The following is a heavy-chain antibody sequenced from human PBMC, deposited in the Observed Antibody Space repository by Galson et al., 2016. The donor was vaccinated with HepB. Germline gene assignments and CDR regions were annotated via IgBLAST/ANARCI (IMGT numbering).Heavy chain of an antibody. CDR2: IFYFDNT. V-gene: IGHV4-61*08. Sequence: SETLSLTCTVSGASVSSTGYYWSWIRQPPGKGLEWIGYIFYFDNTNYNPSLKSRVTISVDTSKNQFSLKLNSVTAADTAVYYCASDSTYGHFWGQGTLATVSS. D-gene: IGHD3-10*01. CDR3: ASDSTYGHF. CDR1: GASVSSTGYY. J-gene: IGHJ4*02.